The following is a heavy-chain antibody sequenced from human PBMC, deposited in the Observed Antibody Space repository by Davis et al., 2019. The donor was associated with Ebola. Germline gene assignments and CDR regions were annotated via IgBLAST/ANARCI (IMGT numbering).Heavy chain of an antibody. V-gene: IGHV3-23*01. Sequence: GESLKIPCAAPGFLFSNCAMYWVRQAPGKGLEWVSIIRTGHDTYYADSVKGWFTISRDNSKNTVYMQMHHLRAEDTAVYYCASREVGLHNLYWGEGTLVSVSS. D-gene: IGHD1-26*01. J-gene: IGHJ4*02. CDR1: GFLFSNCA. CDR2: IRTGHDT. CDR3: ASREVGLHNLY.